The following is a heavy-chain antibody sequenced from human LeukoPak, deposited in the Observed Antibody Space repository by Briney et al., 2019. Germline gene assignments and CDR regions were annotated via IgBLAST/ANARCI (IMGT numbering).Heavy chain of an antibody. CDR2: ISGSGGST. CDR3: ARFAAGGSYYYYMDV. J-gene: IGHJ6*03. Sequence: GGPLRLSCAASGFTFSIYAMSWVRQASGKGLEWVSAISGSGGSTYYADSVKGRFTISRDNAKSSLYLQMNSLRADDTAVYYCARFAAGGSYYYYMDVWGKGTTVTVSS. CDR1: GFTFSIYA. D-gene: IGHD3-10*01. V-gene: IGHV3-23*01.